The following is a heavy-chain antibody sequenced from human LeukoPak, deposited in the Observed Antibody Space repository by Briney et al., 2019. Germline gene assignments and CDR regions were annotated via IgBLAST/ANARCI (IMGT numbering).Heavy chain of an antibody. D-gene: IGHD1-26*01. CDR1: GYTFTMFG. Sequence: ASVKVSCKTSGYTFTMFGISWVRQAPGQGLEWMGGIIPIFGTANYAQKFQGRVTITADESTSTAYMELSSLRSDDTAVYYCARGGSYSASLGYWGQGTLVTVSS. CDR3: ARGGSYSASLGY. J-gene: IGHJ4*02. CDR2: IIPIFGTA. V-gene: IGHV1-69*13.